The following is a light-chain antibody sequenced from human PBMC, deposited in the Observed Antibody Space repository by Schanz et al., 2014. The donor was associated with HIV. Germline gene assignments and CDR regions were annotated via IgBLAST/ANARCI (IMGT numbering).Light chain of an antibody. CDR3: QQRSDWPLT. J-gene: IGKJ4*01. CDR2: GAS. Sequence: EIVLTQSPATLSVSPGERATLSCRASQSVSSNLAWYQQKPGQAPRLLIYGASTRATGIPARFSGSGSGTEFTLTISGLEPEDSAVYYCQQRSDWPLTFGGGTKVEIK. CDR1: QSVSSN. V-gene: IGKV3-11*01.